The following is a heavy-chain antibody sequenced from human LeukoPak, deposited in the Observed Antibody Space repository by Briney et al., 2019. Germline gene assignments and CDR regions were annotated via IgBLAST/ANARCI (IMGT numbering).Heavy chain of an antibody. Sequence: GGSLRLSCEASGFSVSNNYMTWVRQAPGKGLEWVSVIYSGGTTYYGDSVEGRFTISRDNSRNTLNLQMNSLRAEDTAVYFCARGQSGDPAFDIWGQGTMVTVSS. CDR3: ARGQSGDPAFDI. V-gene: IGHV3-53*01. CDR2: IYSGGTT. CDR1: GFSVSNNY. J-gene: IGHJ3*02. D-gene: IGHD4-17*01.